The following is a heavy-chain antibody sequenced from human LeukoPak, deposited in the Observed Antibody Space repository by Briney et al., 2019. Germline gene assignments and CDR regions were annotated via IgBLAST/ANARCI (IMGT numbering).Heavy chain of an antibody. CDR3: ARHGVAYCGGDCYPPYYYYGMDV. J-gene: IGHJ6*02. CDR2: IYTGDSDT. CDR1: GYSFTSYW. V-gene: IGHV5-51*01. Sequence: GESLKISCKGSGYSFTSYWIGWVRQMPGTGLEWMGIIYTGDSDTRYSPSFQGQVTISADKSISTAYLQWSSLKASDTAMYYCARHGVAYCGGDCYPPYYYYGMDVWGQGTTVTVSS. D-gene: IGHD2-21*02.